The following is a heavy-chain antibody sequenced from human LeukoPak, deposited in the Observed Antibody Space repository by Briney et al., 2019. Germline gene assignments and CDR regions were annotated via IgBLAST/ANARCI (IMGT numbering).Heavy chain of an antibody. CDR3: AKPEDSSGYYLSYFDS. J-gene: IGHJ4*02. CDR2: ISGSGGST. CDR1: GFTFSSYA. D-gene: IGHD3-22*01. V-gene: IGHV3-23*01. Sequence: GGSLRLSWAASGFTFSSYAMNWVRQAPGKGLEWVSVISGSGGSTYYADSVKGRLTISRDNSKNTLYLQMNSLRAEDSAVYYCAKPEDSSGYYLSYFDSWGQGTLVTVSS.